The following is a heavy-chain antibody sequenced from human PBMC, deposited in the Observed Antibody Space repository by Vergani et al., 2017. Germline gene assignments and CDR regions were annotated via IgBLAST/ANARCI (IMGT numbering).Heavy chain of an antibody. V-gene: IGHV3-64D*06. J-gene: IGHJ4*02. CDR3: ANIAAPGPRGRGTGN. Sequence: EVQLVESGGGLVQPGGSLRLSCSTFGFTFSSYAMYWVRQAPGKGLEFVSSISTNGGTTYYADSVKVRFTISRDNSESTLHLQMTSLRAEDTAVYYCANIAAPGPRGRGTGNWGQGTLVTVSS. D-gene: IGHD6-13*01. CDR2: ISTNGGTT. CDR1: GFTFSSYA.